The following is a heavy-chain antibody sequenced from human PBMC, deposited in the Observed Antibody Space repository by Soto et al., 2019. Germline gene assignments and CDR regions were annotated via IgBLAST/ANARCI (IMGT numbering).Heavy chain of an antibody. CDR3: ARERKRSITMVRGVHYYMDV. J-gene: IGHJ6*03. D-gene: IGHD3-10*01. Sequence: PSETLSLTCAVYGGSFGGYYWSWIRQPPGKGLEWIGEINHSGSTNYNPSLKSRVTISVDTSKNQFSLKLSSVTAADTAVYYCARERKRSITMVRGVHYYMDVWGKGTTVTVSS. CDR1: GGSFGGYY. CDR2: INHSGST. V-gene: IGHV4-34*01.